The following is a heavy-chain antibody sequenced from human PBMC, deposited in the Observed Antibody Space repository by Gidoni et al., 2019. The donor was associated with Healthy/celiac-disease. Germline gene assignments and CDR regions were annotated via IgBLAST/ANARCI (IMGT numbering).Heavy chain of an antibody. J-gene: IGHJ4*02. Sequence: QLQLQESGPGLVKPSETLSLTCTVSAGSISSSSYYWGWIRQPPGKGLEWIGSIYYSGSTYYNPSLKSRVTISVDTSKNQFSLKLSSVTAADTAVYYCARPISSGSIDYWGQGTLVTVSS. V-gene: IGHV4-39*01. CDR3: ARPISSGSIDY. CDR2: IYYSGST. D-gene: IGHD1-26*01. CDR1: AGSISSSSYY.